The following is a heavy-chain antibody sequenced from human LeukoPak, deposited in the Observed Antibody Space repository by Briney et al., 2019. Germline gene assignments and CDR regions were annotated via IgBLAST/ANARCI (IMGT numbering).Heavy chain of an antibody. CDR3: ARVTTTYYYYGMDV. CDR2: FYYSGST. D-gene: IGHD1-14*01. CDR1: GGTISSGDYY. V-gene: IGHV4-30-4*01. Sequence: SQTLSLTCTVSGGTISSGDYYWVWIRQPPGKGLEWVGYFYYSGSTYYNPSLKSRVTISVDTSKTQFSLKLRSVTAAATAVYYCARVTTTYYYYGMDVWGQGTTVTVSS. J-gene: IGHJ6*02.